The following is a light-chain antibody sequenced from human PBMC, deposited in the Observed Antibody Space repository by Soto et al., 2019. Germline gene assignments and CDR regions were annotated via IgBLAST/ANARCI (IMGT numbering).Light chain of an antibody. Sequence: QAVVTQPPSVSGAPGQRVTISCTGSSSNIVAIYDVHWYQQLPGTAPKLLIYGNTNRPSGVPDRFSGSKSGTSASLAITGLQAEDEADYYCQSYDSSLSGWVFGGGIKLTVL. CDR2: GNT. CDR1: SSNIVAIYD. V-gene: IGLV1-40*01. CDR3: QSYDSSLSGWV. J-gene: IGLJ3*02.